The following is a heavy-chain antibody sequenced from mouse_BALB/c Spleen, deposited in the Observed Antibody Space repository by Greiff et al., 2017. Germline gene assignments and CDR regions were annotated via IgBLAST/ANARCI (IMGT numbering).Heavy chain of an antibody. CDR3: ARDADYYGSSFYFDY. CDR2: ISDGGSYT. V-gene: IGHV5-4*02. Sequence: EVKLVESGGGLVKPGGSLKLSCAASGFTFSDYYMYWVRQTPEKRLEWVATISDGGSYTYYPDSVKGRFTISRDNDKNNLYLQMSSLKSEDTAMYYCARDADYYGSSFYFDYWGQGTTLTVSS. CDR1: GFTFSDYY. D-gene: IGHD1-1*01. J-gene: IGHJ2*01.